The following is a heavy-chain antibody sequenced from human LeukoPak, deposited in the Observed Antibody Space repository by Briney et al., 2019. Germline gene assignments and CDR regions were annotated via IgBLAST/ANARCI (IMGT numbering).Heavy chain of an antibody. Sequence: PSETLSLTCSVSGGSINSYYWSWIRQPPGKRLEWIGYIYYSGSTNYSPSLKSRVSISIDTSKHQFSLNLRSVTAADTAVFYCALIDYSNYGLVYWGQGTLVTVSS. V-gene: IGHV4-59*01. J-gene: IGHJ4*02. CDR1: GGSINSYY. D-gene: IGHD4-17*01. CDR2: IYYSGST. CDR3: ALIDYSNYGLVY.